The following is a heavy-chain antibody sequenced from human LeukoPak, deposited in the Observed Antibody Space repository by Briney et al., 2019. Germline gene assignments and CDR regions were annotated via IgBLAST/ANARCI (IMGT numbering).Heavy chain of an antibody. CDR1: GGSISSGSYY. J-gene: IGHJ6*03. D-gene: IGHD3-3*01. CDR2: IYTSGST. CDR3: ARGAPTYYDFWSGYRDYYYYMDV. V-gene: IGHV4-61*02. Sequence: SQTLSLTCTVSGGSISSGSYYWSWIRQPAGKGLEWIGRIYTSGSTNYNPSLKSRVTISVDTSKHQFSLKLSSVTAADTAVYYCARGAPTYYDFWSGYRDYYYYMDVWGKGTTVTVSS.